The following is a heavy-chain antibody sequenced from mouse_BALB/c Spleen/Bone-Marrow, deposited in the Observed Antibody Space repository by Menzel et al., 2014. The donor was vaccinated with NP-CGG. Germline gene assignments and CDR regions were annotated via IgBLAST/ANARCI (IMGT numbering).Heavy chain of an antibody. V-gene: IGHV1-9*01. J-gene: IGHJ4*01. CDR2: ILPGSGYT. CDR1: GYTFSSYW. Sequence: VQLQQSGAELMKPGASVKISCKATGYTFSSYWIEWVKQRPGHGLEWIGEILPGSGYTNYNEKFKGKATFTADTSSNTAYMQLSSLTSEDSAVYYCAREDITTVVEMDYWGQGTSVTVSS. D-gene: IGHD1-1*01. CDR3: AREDITTVVEMDY.